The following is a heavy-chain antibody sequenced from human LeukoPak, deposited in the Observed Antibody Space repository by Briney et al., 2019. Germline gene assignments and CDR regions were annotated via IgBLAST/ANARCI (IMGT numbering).Heavy chain of an antibody. D-gene: IGHD3-22*01. CDR1: GGSFSDFY. CDR2: IDHSGST. CDR3: VGDSSGYINFDY. Sequence: SETLSLTCAVYGGSFSDFYWSWIRQPPGKGLEWIGEIDHSGSTNYNPSLKSRVTISLDTSKNQFSLKLSSVTAADTAVYYCVGDSSGYINFDYWGQGTLVTVSS. J-gene: IGHJ4*02. V-gene: IGHV4-34*01.